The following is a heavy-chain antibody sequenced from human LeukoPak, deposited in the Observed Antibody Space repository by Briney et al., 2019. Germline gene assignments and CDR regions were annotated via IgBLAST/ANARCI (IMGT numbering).Heavy chain of an antibody. CDR1: GFTFSSYA. D-gene: IGHD2-21*01. Sequence: PGGSLRLSCAASGFTFSSYAMSWVRQAPGKGLEWVAVISYDGSNKYYADSVKGRFTISRDNSKNTLYLQMNSLRAEDTAVYYCARGLYCGGDCWDAFDIWGQGTMVTVSS. CDR2: ISYDGSNK. CDR3: ARGLYCGGDCWDAFDI. J-gene: IGHJ3*02. V-gene: IGHV3-30-3*01.